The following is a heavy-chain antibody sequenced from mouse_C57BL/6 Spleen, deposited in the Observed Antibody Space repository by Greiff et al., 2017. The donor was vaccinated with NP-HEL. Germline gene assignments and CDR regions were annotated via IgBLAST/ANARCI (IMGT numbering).Heavy chain of an antibody. Sequence: VQLQQSGAELVKPGASVKISCKASGYTFTGYYMNWVQQSPEKSLEWIGVINPSSGGTTYNQKFKGKATLTVDKSSSTVYMQLNSLTSEDSAVYYSARDHGGLDYWGQGTTVTVSS. D-gene: IGHD1-1*01. CDR2: INPSSGGT. CDR3: ARDHGGLDY. CDR1: GYTFTGYY. V-gene: IGHV1-42*01. J-gene: IGHJ2*01.